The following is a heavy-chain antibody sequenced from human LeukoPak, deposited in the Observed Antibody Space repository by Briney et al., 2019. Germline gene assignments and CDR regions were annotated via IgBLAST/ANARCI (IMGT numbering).Heavy chain of an antibody. CDR1: GGSISSGDYY. V-gene: IGHV4-30-4*08. J-gene: IGHJ4*02. CDR3: ARTTDFWSGWDY. Sequence: SQTLSLTCTVSGGSISSGDYYWSWIRQPPGKGLEWIGYIYYSGSTYYNPSLKSRVTISVDTSKNQFSLKLSSVTAADTAVHYCARTTDFWSGWDYWGQGTLVTVSP. CDR2: IYYSGST. D-gene: IGHD3-3*01.